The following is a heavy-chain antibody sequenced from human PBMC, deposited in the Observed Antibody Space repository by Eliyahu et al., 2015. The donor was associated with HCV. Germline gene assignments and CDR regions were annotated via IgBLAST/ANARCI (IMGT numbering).Heavy chain of an antibody. Sequence: EVQLVESGGGLIQPGGSLRLSCAASGFTVSSNYMSWVRQAPGKGLEWVSVIYSGGSTYYADSVKGRFTISRDNSKNTLYLQMNSLRAEDTAVYYCATDYCSSTSCNNAFDIWGQGTMVTVSS. V-gene: IGHV3-53*01. J-gene: IGHJ3*02. CDR3: ATDYCSSTSCNNAFDI. CDR2: IYSGGST. CDR1: GFTVSSNY. D-gene: IGHD2-2*01.